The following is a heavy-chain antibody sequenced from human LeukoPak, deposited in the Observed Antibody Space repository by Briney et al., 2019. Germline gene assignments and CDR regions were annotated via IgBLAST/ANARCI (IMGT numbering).Heavy chain of an antibody. V-gene: IGHV4-30-4*01. CDR1: GGSISSGDYY. Sequence: SETLSLTCTVSGGSISSGDYYWSWIRQPSGKGLEWIGYIYYSGSTYYNPSLKSRVTISVDTSKNQFSLKLSSVTAADTAVYYCASLRTRGYSYGDDYWGQGTLVTVSS. CDR3: ASLRTRGYSYGDDY. CDR2: IYYSGST. D-gene: IGHD5-18*01. J-gene: IGHJ4*02.